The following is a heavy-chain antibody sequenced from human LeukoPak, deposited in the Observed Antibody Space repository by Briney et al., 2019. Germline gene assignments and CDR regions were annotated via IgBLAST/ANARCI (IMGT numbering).Heavy chain of an antibody. CDR1: GYTFTGYY. V-gene: IGHV1-2*02. D-gene: IGHD6-19*01. CDR2: INPNSGGT. Sequence: GASVKVSCKASGYTFTGYYMHWVRQAPGQGLEWMGWINPNSGGTNHAQKFQGRVTMTRDTSISTAYMELSRLRSDDTAVYYCARERYSRGWYGKYYFDYWGQGTLVTVSS. CDR3: ARERYSRGWYGKYYFDY. J-gene: IGHJ4*02.